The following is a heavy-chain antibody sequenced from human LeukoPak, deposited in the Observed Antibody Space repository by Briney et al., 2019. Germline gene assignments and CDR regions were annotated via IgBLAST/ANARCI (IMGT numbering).Heavy chain of an antibody. V-gene: IGHV3-23*01. Sequence: GGPLRLSCAASGFTFSSYAMSWVRQAPGKGLEWVSAISGSGGSTYYADSVKGRFTISRDNSKNTLYLQMNSLRAEDTAVYYCAKCSVGVYGPFDYWGQGTLVTVSS. CDR1: GFTFSSYA. D-gene: IGHD3-10*01. CDR3: AKCSVGVYGPFDY. CDR2: ISGSGGST. J-gene: IGHJ4*02.